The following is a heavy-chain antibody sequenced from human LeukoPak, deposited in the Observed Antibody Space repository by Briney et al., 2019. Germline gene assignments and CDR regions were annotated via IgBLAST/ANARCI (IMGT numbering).Heavy chain of an antibody. V-gene: IGHV3-7*05. D-gene: IGHD2-15*01. CDR1: GFTFNNYW. J-gene: IGHJ4*02. CDR2: IKKDGSEK. CDR3: ARSLGGGGDY. Sequence: GGSLRLSCAASGFTFNNYWMSWVRQAPGKGLEWVANIKKDGSEKDYVDSVKGRFTVSRDNAKNSLYLQMNSLRAEDTAVYYCARSLGGGGDYWGQGTLVTVSS.